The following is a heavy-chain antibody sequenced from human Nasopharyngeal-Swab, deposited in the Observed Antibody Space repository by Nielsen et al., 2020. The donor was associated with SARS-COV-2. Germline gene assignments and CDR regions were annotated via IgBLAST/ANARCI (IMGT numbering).Heavy chain of an antibody. CDR2: ISSSGSIT. D-gene: IGHD2-15*01. Sequence: GGSLRLSCAASGFSFSEYYMSWIRQAPGKGLEWISDISSSGSITHYADSMKGRFTISRDNAKKSLYLQMNSLRAEDTAVYYCARTRYCSSGSCYMDVWGKGTTVTVSS. CDR1: GFSFSEYY. V-gene: IGHV3-11*04. CDR3: ARTRYCSSGSCYMDV. J-gene: IGHJ6*03.